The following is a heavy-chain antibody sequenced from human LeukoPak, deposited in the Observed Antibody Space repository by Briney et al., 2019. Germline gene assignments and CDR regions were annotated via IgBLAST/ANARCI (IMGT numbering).Heavy chain of an antibody. J-gene: IGHJ6*02. Sequence: PSETLSLTCTVSGGSISSGGYFWTWIRQHPGKGPEWIGYIHYSGNTYYNPSLKSRITISVDTSKNQFSLKLSSVTAADTAVYYCARDRPPLNYFYYGLDVWGQGTTVTVSS. CDR3: ARDRPPLNYFYYGLDV. V-gene: IGHV4-31*03. CDR2: IHYSGNT. CDR1: GGSISSGGYF.